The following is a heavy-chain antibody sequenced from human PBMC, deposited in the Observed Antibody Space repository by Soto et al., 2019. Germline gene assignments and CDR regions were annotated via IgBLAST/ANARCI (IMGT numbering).Heavy chain of an antibody. CDR2: ISYDGSNK. CDR3: AGDY. V-gene: IGHV3-30-3*01. Sequence: QVQLVESGGGVVQPGRSLRLSCAASGFTFSSYAMHWVRQAPGKGLEWVAVISYDGSNKYYADSVKGRFTISRDNSKNTLYLQMNSLRAEDTAVYYCAGDYWGHGTLVTVSS. CDR1: GFTFSSYA. J-gene: IGHJ4*01.